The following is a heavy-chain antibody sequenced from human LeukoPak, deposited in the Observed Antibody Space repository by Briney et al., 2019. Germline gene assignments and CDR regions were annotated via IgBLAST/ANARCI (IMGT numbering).Heavy chain of an antibody. J-gene: IGHJ4*02. CDR2: ISAYNGNT. V-gene: IGHV1-18*01. CDR1: GYTFTSYG. CDR3: ARDSVFAYSLHGSGYSLDY. D-gene: IGHD3-22*01. Sequence: ASVKVSCKASGYTFTSYGISRVRQAPGQGLEWMGWISAYNGNTNYAQKRQGRVTMTTDTYTSTAYMELRSLRSDDTAVYYCARDSVFAYSLHGSGYSLDYWGQGTLVTVSS.